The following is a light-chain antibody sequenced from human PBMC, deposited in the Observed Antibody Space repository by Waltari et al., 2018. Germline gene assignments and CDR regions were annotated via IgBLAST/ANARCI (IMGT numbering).Light chain of an antibody. CDR3: QQFYDNPLT. CDR1: QAIGTS. Sequence: IQMTQSPSSLSASVGNNVTITCRASQAIGTSLAWYQQRPGKAPSLLLYSASTLQIGVPSRFSGSASGTEFTLTIRSLQPEDSATYYCQQFYDNPLTFGGGTKVEIK. J-gene: IGKJ4*01. CDR2: SAS. V-gene: IGKV1-NL1*01.